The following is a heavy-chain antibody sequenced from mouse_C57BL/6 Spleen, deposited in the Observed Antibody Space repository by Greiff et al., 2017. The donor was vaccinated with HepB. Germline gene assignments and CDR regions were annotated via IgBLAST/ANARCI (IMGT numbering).Heavy chain of an antibody. J-gene: IGHJ3*01. CDR1: GFSLTSYG. D-gene: IGHD2-5*01. Sequence: QVQLQQSGPGLVQPSQSLSITCTVSGFSLTSYGVHWVRQSPGKGLEWLGVIWSGGSTDYNAAFISRLIISKDNSKSQVFFKMNSLQADDTAIYYCASYYSNPAWFAYWGQGTLVTVSA. CDR3: ASYYSNPAWFAY. V-gene: IGHV2-2*01. CDR2: IWSGGST.